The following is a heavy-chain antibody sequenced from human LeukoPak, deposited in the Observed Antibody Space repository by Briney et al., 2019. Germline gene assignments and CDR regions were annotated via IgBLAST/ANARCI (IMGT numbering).Heavy chain of an antibody. CDR2: IYYSGST. D-gene: IGHD6-13*01. V-gene: IGHV4-39*07. CDR3: AREDMAAAGTKIFDY. CDR1: GGSISSSSYY. J-gene: IGHJ4*02. Sequence: SETLSLTCTVSGGSISSSSYYWGWIRQPPGKGLEWIGSIYYSGSTYYNPSLKSRVTISVDTSKNQFSLKLSSVTAADTAVYYCAREDMAAAGTKIFDYWGQGTLVTVSS.